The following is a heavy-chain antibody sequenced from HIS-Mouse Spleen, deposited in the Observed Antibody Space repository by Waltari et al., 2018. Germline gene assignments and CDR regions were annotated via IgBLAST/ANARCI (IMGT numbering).Heavy chain of an antibody. J-gene: IGHJ4*02. CDR1: GFTFSRYG. CDR2: ISYDGSNQ. V-gene: IGHV3-30*18. D-gene: IGHD6-19*01. CDR3: AKASSGWLDY. Sequence: QVQLVESGGGVVQPGRSLRLSCADSGFTFSRYGMHWVRQAPGKGLEWVAVISYDGSNQYYADSVKGRFTISRDNSKNTLYLQMNSLRAEDTAVYYCAKASSGWLDYWGQGTLVTVSS.